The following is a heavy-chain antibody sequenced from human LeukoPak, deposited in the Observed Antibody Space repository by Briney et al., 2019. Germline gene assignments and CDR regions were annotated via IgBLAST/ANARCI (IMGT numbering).Heavy chain of an antibody. CDR3: VSFGVSPAIHF. D-gene: IGHD1-14*01. CDR2: INWSGGST. J-gene: IGHJ3*01. CDR1: GFTFDDYG. Sequence: GGSLRLSCAASGFTFDDYGMSWVRQVPGKGLEWVSGINWSGGSTGYADSVKGRFTISRDNATNSLYLQMNSLRAEDTALYYCVSFGVSPAIHFWGQGTMVTVSS. V-gene: IGHV3-20*04.